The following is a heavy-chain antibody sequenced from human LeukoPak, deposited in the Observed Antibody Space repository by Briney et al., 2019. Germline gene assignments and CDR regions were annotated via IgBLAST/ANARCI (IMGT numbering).Heavy chain of an antibody. CDR2: ISDIGST. V-gene: IGHV4-59*08. CDR3: ARHEAGTFDY. D-gene: IGHD6-19*01. Sequence: KSSETLSLTCTVSGGSISSYYWSWIRQPPGKGLEWIAYISDIGSTNYNPSLKSRVTISVDTSKNQFSLKLSSVTAADTAVYYCARHEAGTFDYWGQGTLVTVSS. J-gene: IGHJ4*02. CDR1: GGSISSYY.